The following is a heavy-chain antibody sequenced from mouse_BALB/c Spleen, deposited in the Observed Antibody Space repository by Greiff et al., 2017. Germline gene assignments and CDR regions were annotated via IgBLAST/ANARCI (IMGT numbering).Heavy chain of an antibody. CDR3: TRSSTTVLATDY. J-gene: IGHJ2*01. CDR2: IDPSDSYT. Sequence: QVQLQQPGAELVKPGASVKMSCKASGYTFTSYWMHWVKQRPGQGLEWIGVIDPSDSYTSYNQKFKGKATLTVDTSSSTAYMQLSSLTSEDSAVYYCTRSSTTVLATDYWGQGTTLTVSA. CDR1: GYTFTSYW. D-gene: IGHD1-1*01. V-gene: IGHV1S127*01.